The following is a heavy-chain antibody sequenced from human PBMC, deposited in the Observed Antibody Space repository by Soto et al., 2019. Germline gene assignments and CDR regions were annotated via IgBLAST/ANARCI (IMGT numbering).Heavy chain of an antibody. CDR2: ISYDGSNK. CDR3: AKEVGGSYSLNYFDY. V-gene: IGHV3-30*18. J-gene: IGHJ4*02. Sequence: GGSLRLSCAASGFTFSSYGMHWVRQAPGKGLEWVAVISYDGSNKYYADSVKGRFTISRDNSKNTLYLQMNSLRAEDTAVYYCAKEVGGSYSLNYFDYWGQGTLVTVSS. D-gene: IGHD1-26*01. CDR1: GFTFSSYG.